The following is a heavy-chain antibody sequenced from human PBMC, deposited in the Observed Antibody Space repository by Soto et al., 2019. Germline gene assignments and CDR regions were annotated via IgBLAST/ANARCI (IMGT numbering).Heavy chain of an antibody. CDR2: IYSDGTST. CDR1: GFTFDYYW. V-gene: IGHV3-74*01. D-gene: IGHD1-26*01. CDR3: ARGDRGAFDL. Sequence: EVQLVESGGGLVQPGESLRLSCAASGFTFDYYWMHWVRQAPGKGLVWVSRIYSDGTSTTYADSVKGRFTISRDNAKNTVSLQINSLRADDTGVYYCARGDRGAFDLWGQGTVVTVSS. J-gene: IGHJ3*01.